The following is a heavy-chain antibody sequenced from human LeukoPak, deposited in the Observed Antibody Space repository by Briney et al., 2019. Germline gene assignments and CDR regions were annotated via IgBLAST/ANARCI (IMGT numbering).Heavy chain of an antibody. V-gene: IGHV3-21*04. D-gene: IGHD3-10*01. CDR2: ISSSSSYI. CDR3: AKDRSPLYGSGSYN. CDR1: GFTFSSYS. Sequence: GGSLRLSCAASGFTFSSYSMNWVRQAPGKGLEWVSSISSSSSYICYADSVKGRFTISRDNAKNSLYLQMNSLRAEDTAVYYCAKDRSPLYGSGSYNWGQGTLVTVSS. J-gene: IGHJ4*02.